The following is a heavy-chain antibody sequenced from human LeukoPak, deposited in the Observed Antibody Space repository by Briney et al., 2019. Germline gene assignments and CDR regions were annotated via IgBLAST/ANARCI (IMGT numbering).Heavy chain of an antibody. CDR1: EYTFTSYY. CDR3: ARDQLRSDPEYYYYGMDV. Sequence: ASVKVSCKASEYTFTSYYMHWVRQAPGQGLEWMGIINPSGGSTSYAQKFQGRVTMTRDTSTSTVYMELSSLRSEDTAVYYCARDQLRSDPEYYYYGMDVWGQGTTVTVSS. CDR2: INPSGGST. D-gene: IGHD1-1*01. J-gene: IGHJ6*02. V-gene: IGHV1-46*01.